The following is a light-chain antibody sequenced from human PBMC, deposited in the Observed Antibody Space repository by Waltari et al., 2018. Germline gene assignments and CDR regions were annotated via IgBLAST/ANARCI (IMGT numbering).Light chain of an antibody. CDR3: NSYTSSSTRV. J-gene: IGLJ2*01. V-gene: IGLV2-14*03. CDR2: DVS. CDR1: NSDVGGYDY. Sequence: QSALTQPASVSGSPGQSITIPCPGTNSDVGGYDYVSWYQQHPGKAPTLIIYDVSNRPSGVSNRFSGSKSGNTASLTISGLQAEDEADYYCNSYTSSSTRVFGGGTKLTVL.